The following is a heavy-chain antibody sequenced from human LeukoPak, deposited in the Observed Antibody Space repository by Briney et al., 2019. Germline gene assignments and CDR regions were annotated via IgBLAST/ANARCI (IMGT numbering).Heavy chain of an antibody. D-gene: IGHD3-16*01. CDR3: ARGDPHGY. CDR2: ISGSGGNT. Sequence: PGGSLRLSCAASGFTFKNYAMNWVRQAPGKGLEWVSAISGSGGNTYYADSVKGRFTISRDNSKNTLYLQMNSLRAEDTAVYYCARGDPHGYWGHGTLVTVSS. CDR1: GFTFKNYA. V-gene: IGHV3-23*01. J-gene: IGHJ4*01.